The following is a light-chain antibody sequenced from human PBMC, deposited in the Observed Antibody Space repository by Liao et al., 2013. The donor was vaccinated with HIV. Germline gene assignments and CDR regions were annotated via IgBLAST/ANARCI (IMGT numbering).Light chain of an antibody. J-gene: IGLJ3*02. V-gene: IGLV3-1*01. CDR3: QVWDSSSNLRV. CDR1: KLGNEY. Sequence: SYELTQPPSVSVSPGQTASITCSGDKLGNEYASWYQQKPGQAPVLVIYQDTKRPSGIPERFSASNSGNTAILTISGTQAMDEADYYCQVWDSSSNLRVFGGGTKVTVL. CDR2: QDT.